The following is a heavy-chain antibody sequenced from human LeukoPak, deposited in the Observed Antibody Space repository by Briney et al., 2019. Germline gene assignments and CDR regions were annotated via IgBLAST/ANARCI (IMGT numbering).Heavy chain of an antibody. Sequence: SETLSLTCIVSGGSISSHYWNWIRQPPGKGLEWIGYIYHSGSTNYNPSPKSRVTISVDTSKNQFSLKLSSMTAADTAMYYCARAGEMATNAFDIWGQGTMVTVSS. CDR1: GGSISSHY. J-gene: IGHJ3*02. V-gene: IGHV4-59*11. CDR2: IYHSGST. CDR3: ARAGEMATNAFDI. D-gene: IGHD5-24*01.